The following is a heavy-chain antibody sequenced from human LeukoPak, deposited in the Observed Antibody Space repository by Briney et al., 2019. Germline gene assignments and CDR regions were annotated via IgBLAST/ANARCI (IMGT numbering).Heavy chain of an antibody. J-gene: IGHJ4*02. Sequence: SGPTLVNPTQTLTLTCTFSGFSLSTGGMRVNWIRQPPGKALEWLARIDWDDDKFYSTSLKTRLTISKDTSKNQAVLTMTNMDPVDTATYYCARISPEAHSGSYPFDYWGQGTLVTVSS. V-gene: IGHV2-70*04. CDR1: GFSLSTGGMR. CDR3: ARISPEAHSGSYPFDY. D-gene: IGHD1-26*01. CDR2: IDWDDDK.